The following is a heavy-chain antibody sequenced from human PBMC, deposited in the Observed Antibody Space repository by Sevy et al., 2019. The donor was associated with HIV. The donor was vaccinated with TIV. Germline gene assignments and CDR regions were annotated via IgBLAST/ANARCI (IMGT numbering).Heavy chain of an antibody. CDR1: GGSISAYH. D-gene: IGHD5-12*01. V-gene: IGHV4-59*01. CDR2: IHYTGTT. CDR3: ARAPPVRSGDDSLNWFDP. Sequence: SETLSLTCTVSGGSISAYHWSRIRQPPGKGLEYIGYIHYTGTTNYNPSLKSRVTISVDTSKNQFSLKLSSVTAADTALYYCARAPPVRSGDDSLNWFDPWGQGTLVTVSS. J-gene: IGHJ5*02.